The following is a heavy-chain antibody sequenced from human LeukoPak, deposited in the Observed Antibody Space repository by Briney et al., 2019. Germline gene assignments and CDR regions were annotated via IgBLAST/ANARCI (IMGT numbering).Heavy chain of an antibody. V-gene: IGHV4-59*01. CDR2: IYYSGST. D-gene: IGHD5-12*01. CDR1: GGSISSYY. CDR3: ARDRYSGSLDAFDI. J-gene: IGHJ3*02. Sequence: SETLSLTCTVSGGSISSYYWSWIRQPPGKGLEWIGYIYYSGSTNYNPSLKSRVIISVDTSKNQFSLKLSSVTAADTAVYYCARDRYSGSLDAFDIWGQGTMVTVSS.